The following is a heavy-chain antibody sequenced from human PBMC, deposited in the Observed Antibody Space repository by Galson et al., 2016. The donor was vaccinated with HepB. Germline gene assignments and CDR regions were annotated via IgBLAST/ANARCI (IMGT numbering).Heavy chain of an antibody. D-gene: IGHD3-3*01. CDR3: AKDTDYDLPTFDY. Sequence: SVKVSCKASGYTFAAFYMHWVRQVPGQGLEWMGWINPASGDTHYSQKFQGRVTMTRDTSINTAYMELSSLRSDDTAIYYCAKDTDYDLPTFDYWGQGTLVTVSS. CDR1: GYTFAAFY. V-gene: IGHV1-2*02. CDR2: INPASGDT. J-gene: IGHJ4*02.